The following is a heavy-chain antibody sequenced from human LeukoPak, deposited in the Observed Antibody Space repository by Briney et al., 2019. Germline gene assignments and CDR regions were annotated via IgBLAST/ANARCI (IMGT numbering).Heavy chain of an antibody. CDR2: IYYSGST. D-gene: IGHD6-13*01. CDR3: ARGIAAAGAVFDY. Sequence: GSLRLSCAASGFTFSSYAMHWVRQPPGKGLEWIANIYYSGSTYYNPSLKSRVTISVDTSKKQFSLKLSSVTAADTAVYYCARGIAAAGAVFDYWGQGTLVTVSS. J-gene: IGHJ4*02. V-gene: IGHV4-39*01. CDR1: GFTFSSYAMH.